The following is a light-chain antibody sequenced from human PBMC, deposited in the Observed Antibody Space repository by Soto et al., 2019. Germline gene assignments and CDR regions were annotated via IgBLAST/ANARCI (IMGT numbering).Light chain of an antibody. CDR1: SSNIGAGYN. CDR2: GNS. Sequence: QSVLTQPPSVSGAPGQRVTISCTGSSSNIGAGYNVHWYQQLPGTAPKLLIYGNSNRPSGVPDRFSGSKSGTSASLAITGLQAEDEGDYYCQSYDSSLSGWVFGGGTKRTVL. J-gene: IGLJ3*02. V-gene: IGLV1-40*01. CDR3: QSYDSSLSGWV.